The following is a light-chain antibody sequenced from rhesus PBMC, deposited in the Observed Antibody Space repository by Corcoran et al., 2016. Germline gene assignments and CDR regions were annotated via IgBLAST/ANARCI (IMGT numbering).Light chain of an antibody. J-gene: IGKJ3*01. CDR2: EVS. V-gene: IGKV2-104*02. CDR3: QQYSSRPFT. Sequence: DIVMTQTPLSLPVTPGEPASISCRSSQSLLDSEDGNTYLDWYLQKPGQSPQLLIYEVSTRASGVPDRVSGSGSGTDFTLTISSLQSEDFATYYCQQYSSRPFTFGPGTKLDIK. CDR1: QSLLDSEDGNTY.